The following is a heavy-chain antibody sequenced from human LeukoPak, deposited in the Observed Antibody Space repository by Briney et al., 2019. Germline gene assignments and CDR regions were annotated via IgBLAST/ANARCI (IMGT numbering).Heavy chain of an antibody. CDR1: GFTFSSYG. Sequence: PGGSPRLSCAASGFTFSSYGMHWVRQAPGKGLEWVAFIRYDGSNKYYADSVKGRFTISRDNSKNTLYLQMNSLRAEDTAVYYCAKVSLYYDSSGYLDYWGQGTLVTVSS. CDR2: IRYDGSNK. J-gene: IGHJ4*02. D-gene: IGHD3-22*01. V-gene: IGHV3-30*02. CDR3: AKVSLYYDSSGYLDY.